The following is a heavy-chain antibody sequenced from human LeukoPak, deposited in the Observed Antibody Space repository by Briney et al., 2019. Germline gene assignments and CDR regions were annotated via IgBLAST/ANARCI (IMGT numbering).Heavy chain of an antibody. V-gene: IGHV3-7*01. D-gene: IGHD2-8*01. CDR2: INQVGREK. CDR3: AKESRRYCTNGVCPFDY. CDR1: GFTFSSYW. Sequence: TGGSLRLSCAASGFTFSSYWISWVRQAPGNGLEWVANINQVGREKYYVDSVKGRFTTSRDNAKNSLYLQMDSLRVEDTAVYYCAKESRRYCTNGVCPFDYWGQGTLVTVSS. J-gene: IGHJ4*02.